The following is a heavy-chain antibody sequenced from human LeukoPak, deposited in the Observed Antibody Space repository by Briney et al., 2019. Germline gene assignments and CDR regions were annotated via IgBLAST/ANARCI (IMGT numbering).Heavy chain of an antibody. V-gene: IGHV3-66*03. CDR3: ARDRAVSQVWVEFDS. J-gene: IGHJ5*01. CDR2: IRDSGAT. Sequence: GGSLRLSCAGSGFSVSNYYMNWVRQAPGKGLEWVSLIRDSGATFYADSVKGRFTISRDNSKNTIYLQMNRLRVEDTAVYFCARDRAVSQVWVEFDSWGQGTQVTVSS. D-gene: IGHD3-16*01. CDR1: GFSVSNYY.